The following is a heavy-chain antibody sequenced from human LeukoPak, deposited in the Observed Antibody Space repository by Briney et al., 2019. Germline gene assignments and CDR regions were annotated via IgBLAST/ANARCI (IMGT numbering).Heavy chain of an antibody. J-gene: IGHJ3*02. V-gene: IGHV1-69*13. CDR1: GGTFRSYT. CDR3: ARGPGRGFDI. CDR2: IIVIFGTA. Sequence: SVKVSCKASGGTFRSYTISWVRQAPGQGLEWMGGIIVIFGTANYAQKFQGRVTITADESTSTAYMELSSLRSEDTAVYYCARGPGRGFDIWDQGTMVTVSS. D-gene: IGHD7-27*01.